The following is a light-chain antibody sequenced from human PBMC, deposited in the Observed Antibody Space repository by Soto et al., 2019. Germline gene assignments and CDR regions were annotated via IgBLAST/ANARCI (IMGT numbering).Light chain of an antibody. V-gene: IGKV2-28*01. Sequence: DIVMTQSPLSLPVTPGEPASISCRSSQSLLHSNGYNYLDWYLQKPGQSPQLLIYLGSNRASGVPDRFSGSGSGTEFTLKISRVEAEDVGVYYSMQALQTPRTFGGGTKVEIK. CDR3: MQALQTPRT. CDR2: LGS. J-gene: IGKJ4*01. CDR1: QSLLHSNGYNY.